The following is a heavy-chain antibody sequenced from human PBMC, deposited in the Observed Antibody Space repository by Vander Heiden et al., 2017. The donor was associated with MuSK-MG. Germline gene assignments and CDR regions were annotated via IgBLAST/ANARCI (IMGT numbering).Heavy chain of an antibody. CDR1: GFTVSSNY. Sequence: EVQLVESGGGLIQPGGSLRLSCAASGFTVSSNYMSWVRQAPGKGLGWFSVIYSGGSTYYADSVKGRFTISRDNSKNTLYLQMNSLRAEDTAVYYCARENVAGYSSGWEGWFDPWGQGTLVTVSS. D-gene: IGHD6-19*01. CDR2: IYSGGST. CDR3: ARENVAGYSSGWEGWFDP. J-gene: IGHJ5*02. V-gene: IGHV3-53*01.